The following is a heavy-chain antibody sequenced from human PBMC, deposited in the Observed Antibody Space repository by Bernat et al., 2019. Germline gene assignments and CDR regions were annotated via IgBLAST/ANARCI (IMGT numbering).Heavy chain of an antibody. CDR1: GGSISSYY. V-gene: IGHV4-59*01. Sequence: QVQLQESGPGLVKPSETLSLTCTVSGGSISSYYWSWIRQPPGKGLEWIGYIYYSGSTNHNPSLKSRVTISVDTSKNQFSLKLSSVTAADTAVYYCAARYCSGGSCHLIWGQGTLVTVSS. D-gene: IGHD2-15*01. CDR3: AARYCSGGSCHLI. CDR2: IYYSGST. J-gene: IGHJ1*01.